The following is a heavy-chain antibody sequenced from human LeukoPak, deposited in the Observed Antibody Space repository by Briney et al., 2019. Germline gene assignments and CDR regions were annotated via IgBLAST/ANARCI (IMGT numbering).Heavy chain of an antibody. Sequence: PSETLSLTCTVSGCSISSYYWSWIRQPPGKGLEWIGYIYYSGSTNYNPSLKCRATISVDTSKYHFSLKVSSATAAETAVYYCARVQVPVGFDRGGEGTLVTVS. D-gene: IGHD4/OR15-4a*01. J-gene: IGHJ5*02. CDR2: IYYSGST. CDR1: GCSISSYY. V-gene: IGHV4-59*01. CDR3: ARVQVPVGFDR.